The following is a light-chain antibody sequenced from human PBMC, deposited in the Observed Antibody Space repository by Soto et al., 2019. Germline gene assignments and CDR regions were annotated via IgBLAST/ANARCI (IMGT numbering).Light chain of an antibody. J-gene: IGLJ2*01. CDR1: SSDVGSYNP. Sequence: QSVLTQPASVSGSPGQSITISCTGTSSDVGSYNPVSWYQQHPGKAPKLMIYEVSKRPSGVSNRFSGSKSGNTASLTISGLQTEDEADYYCCSYSGRHVVFGGGTKLTVL. CDR3: CSYSGRHVV. CDR2: EVS. V-gene: IGLV2-23*02.